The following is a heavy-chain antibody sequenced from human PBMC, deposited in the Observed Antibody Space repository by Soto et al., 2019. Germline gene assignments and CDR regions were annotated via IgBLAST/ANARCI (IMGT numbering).Heavy chain of an antibody. Sequence: EVQLVESGGGLVQPGGSLKLSCAASGFTFSSFAMHWVRQASGKGLEWVGRIRSKANSYATEYAASVKGRFTISRDDSKNTAYLQMSSLETEDTAVYYCTRWCSSCGVGRLEPWGQVTLVTVSS. D-gene: IGHD2-8*01. J-gene: IGHJ5*02. CDR1: GFTFSSFA. CDR3: TRWCSSCGVGRLEP. V-gene: IGHV3-73*01. CDR2: IRSKANSYAT.